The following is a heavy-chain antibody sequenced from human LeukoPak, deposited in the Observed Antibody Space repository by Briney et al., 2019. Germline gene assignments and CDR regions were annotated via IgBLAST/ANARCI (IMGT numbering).Heavy chain of an antibody. CDR2: ISGGGSST. V-gene: IGHV3-23*01. Sequence: KPGGSPRLSCAASGFTFGTYAMSWVRQAPGKGLEWVSAISGGGSSTYYADSVKGRFATSRDNSKSMLFLQMNSLRAEDAAVYYCVKGDGNWGHYYMDVWGKGTTVTVSS. D-gene: IGHD7-27*01. CDR3: VKGDGNWGHYYMDV. CDR1: GFTFGTYA. J-gene: IGHJ6*03.